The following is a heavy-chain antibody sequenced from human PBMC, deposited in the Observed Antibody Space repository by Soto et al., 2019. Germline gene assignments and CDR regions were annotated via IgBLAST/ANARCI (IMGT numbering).Heavy chain of an antibody. CDR2: ISSSSDKT. D-gene: IGHD2-21*02. CDR3: ARLPKGSLVTA. Sequence: GGSLRLSCIASGFSFSDYSMNWVRQAPGKGLQWVSYISSSSDKTYYADSVKGRFIVSRDNAKNALFLEMNSLRDDDTATYYCARLPKGSLVTAWGQGTRVTVSS. V-gene: IGHV3-48*02. J-gene: IGHJ4*02. CDR1: GFSFSDYS.